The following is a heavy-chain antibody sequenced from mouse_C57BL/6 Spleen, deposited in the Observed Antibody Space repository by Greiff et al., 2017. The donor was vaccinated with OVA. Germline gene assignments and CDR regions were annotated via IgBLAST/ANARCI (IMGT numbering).Heavy chain of an antibody. CDR3: ARGVDYGNNLDY. Sequence: VLLVESGGGLVKPGASLKLSCAASGFTFSDYGMHWVRQAPEKGLEWVAYISSGSSTIYYADTVKGRFTSSRDNAKNTLFLQMTRLRAEDTAMDYCARGVDYGNNLDYWGQGTTLTVSS. CDR2: ISSGSSTI. D-gene: IGHD2-1*01. CDR1: GFTFSDYG. V-gene: IGHV5-17*01. J-gene: IGHJ2*01.